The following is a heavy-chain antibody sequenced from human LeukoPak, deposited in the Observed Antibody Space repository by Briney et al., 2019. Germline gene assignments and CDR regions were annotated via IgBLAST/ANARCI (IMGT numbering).Heavy chain of an antibody. D-gene: IGHD3-10*01. CDR2: INDGGTTT. J-gene: IGHJ4*02. CDR3: AKVRSRGVDHGNDY. CDR1: GFTFSDYA. Sequence: GGSLTLSCAASGFTFSDYAMSWVRQAPGKGLEWVSAINDGGTTTAFADSVKGRFAIYRDNSKNTLYLQINRLRDEDTGVYFCAKVRSRGVDHGNDYWGQGTLVTVSS. V-gene: IGHV3-23*01.